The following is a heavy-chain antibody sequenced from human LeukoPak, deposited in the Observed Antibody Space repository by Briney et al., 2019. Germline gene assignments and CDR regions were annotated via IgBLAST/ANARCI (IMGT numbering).Heavy chain of an antibody. CDR2: IYHSGST. D-gene: IGHD3-3*01. V-gene: IGHV4-30-2*01. Sequence: PSETLSLTCAVSGGSISSGGYSWRWIRQPPGKGLEWIGYIYHSGSTYYNPSLKSRVTISVDRSKNQFSLKLSSVTAADTAVYYCASVLRFLEWSLDVWGQGTTVTVSS. CDR3: ASVLRFLEWSLDV. J-gene: IGHJ6*02. CDR1: GGSISSGGYS.